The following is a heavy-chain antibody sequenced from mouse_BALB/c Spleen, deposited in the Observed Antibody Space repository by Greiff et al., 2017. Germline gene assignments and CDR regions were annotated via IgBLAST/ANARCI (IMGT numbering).Heavy chain of an antibody. Sequence: EVQRVESGGGLVQPGGSRKLSCAASGFTFSSFGMHWVRQAPEKGLEWVAYISSGSSTIYYADTVKGRFTISRDNPKNTLFLQMTSLRSEDTAMYYCAIGGGVYCDYWGQGTTLTVSS. J-gene: IGHJ2*01. CDR3: AIGGGVYCDY. V-gene: IGHV5-17*02. CDR2: ISSGSSTI. CDR1: GFTFSSFG.